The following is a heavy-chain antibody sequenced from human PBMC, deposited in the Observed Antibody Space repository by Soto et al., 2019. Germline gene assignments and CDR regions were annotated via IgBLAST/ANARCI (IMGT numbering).Heavy chain of an antibody. CDR2: IYHSGST. D-gene: IGHD1-26*01. CDR1: GGSISSSNR. CDR3: ARASVGQFGYYINYYYGMDV. V-gene: IGHV4-4*02. J-gene: IGHJ6*02. Sequence: ASETLSPTCAVSGGSISSSNRWSWVRQPPGKGLEWIGEIYHSGSTNYNPSLKSRVTISVDKSKNQFSLKLSSVTAADTAVYYCARASVGQFGYYINYYYGMDVWGQGTTVTVSS.